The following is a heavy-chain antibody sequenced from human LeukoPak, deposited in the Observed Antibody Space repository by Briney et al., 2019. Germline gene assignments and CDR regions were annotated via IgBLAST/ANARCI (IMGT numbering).Heavy chain of an antibody. CDR2: IHTSGST. CDR3: ARRDFSSGWSFDY. V-gene: IGHV4-4*07. Sequence: PSETLSLTCTVSGGSISNYHWSWIRQPAGKGLVWIGQIHTSGSTNYNPPLKSRVSMSIDTTEDQVSLTIRSVTAADTAFYYCARRDFSSGWSFDYWGQGTLVTVSS. D-gene: IGHD6-19*01. CDR1: GGSISNYH. J-gene: IGHJ4*02.